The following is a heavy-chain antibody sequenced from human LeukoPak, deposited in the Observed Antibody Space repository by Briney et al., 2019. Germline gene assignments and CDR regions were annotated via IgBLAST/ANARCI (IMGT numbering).Heavy chain of an antibody. D-gene: IGHD3-22*01. Sequence: GGSLRLSCVASGFTFSSYGMNWVRQAPGKGLEWVSAISGSGGSTYYADSVKGRFTISRDNSKNTLYLQMNSLRAEDTAVFYCAKEITFYYDSSGQNDYWGQGTLVTVSS. J-gene: IGHJ4*02. CDR1: GFTFSSYG. V-gene: IGHV3-23*01. CDR3: AKEITFYYDSSGQNDY. CDR2: ISGSGGST.